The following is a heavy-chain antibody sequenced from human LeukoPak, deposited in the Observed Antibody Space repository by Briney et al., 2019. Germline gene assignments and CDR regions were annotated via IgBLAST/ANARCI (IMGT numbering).Heavy chain of an antibody. V-gene: IGHV3-23*01. CDR2: IRGGGTSE. CDR3: ARDPNGDYIGAFDM. D-gene: IGHD4-17*01. J-gene: IGHJ3*02. CDR1: GFTFSAYA. Sequence: GGSLRLSCTASGFTFSAYAMMWVRQAPGKGPEWVSAIRGGGTSEFYADSVKGRFRISRDNSKDTLFLQMNSLRAEDTAVYYRARDPNGDYIGAFDMWGPGTMVTVSS.